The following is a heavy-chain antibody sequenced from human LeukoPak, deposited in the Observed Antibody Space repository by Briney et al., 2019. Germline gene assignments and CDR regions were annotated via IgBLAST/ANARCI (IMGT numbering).Heavy chain of an antibody. CDR3: AVGGHVDY. J-gene: IGHJ4*02. Sequence: GGSLRLSCAASGFTFSTFWMTWARQAPGKGLEWVANINQDGSEKHYVDSVKGRFTISRDNAKNSLYLQMNSLRAEDTAVYYCAVGGHVDYLGQGTLVTVSS. V-gene: IGHV3-7*01. D-gene: IGHD1-26*01. CDR1: GFTFSTFW. CDR2: INQDGSEK.